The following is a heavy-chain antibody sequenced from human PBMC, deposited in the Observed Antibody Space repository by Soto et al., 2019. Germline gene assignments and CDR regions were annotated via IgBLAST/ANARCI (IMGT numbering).Heavy chain of an antibody. J-gene: IGHJ4*02. D-gene: IGHD6-13*01. CDR3: ARVAAIAAAGPQFDY. Sequence: GSLRLSCAASGFTFSSYSMNWVRQAPGKGLEWVSSISSSSSYIYYADSVKGRFTISRDNAKNSLYLQMNSLRDEDTAVYYCARVAAIAAAGPQFDYWGQGTLVTVSS. V-gene: IGHV3-21*01. CDR2: ISSSSSYI. CDR1: GFTFSSYS.